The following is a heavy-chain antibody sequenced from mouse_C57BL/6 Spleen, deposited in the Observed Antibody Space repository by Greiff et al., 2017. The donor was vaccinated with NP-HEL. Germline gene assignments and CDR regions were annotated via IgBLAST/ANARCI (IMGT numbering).Heavy chain of an antibody. CDR1: GYTFTDYY. J-gene: IGHJ4*01. CDR2: INPYNGGT. CDR3: AREGVYDGYYAMDY. Sequence: VQLKQSGPVLVKPGASVKMSCKASGYTFTDYYMNWVKQSHGKSLEWIGVINPYNGGTSYNQKFKGKATLTVDKSSSTAYMELNSLTSEDSAVYYCAREGVYDGYYAMDYWGQGTSVTVSS. D-gene: IGHD2-3*01. V-gene: IGHV1-19*01.